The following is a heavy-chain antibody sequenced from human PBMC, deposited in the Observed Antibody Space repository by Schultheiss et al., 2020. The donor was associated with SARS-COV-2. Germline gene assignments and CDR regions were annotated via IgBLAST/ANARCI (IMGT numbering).Heavy chain of an antibody. J-gene: IGHJ4*02. CDR1: RFTFSSYA. V-gene: IGHV3-9*01. CDR2: ISWNSGNI. CDR3: AKDADSNYDFSSGYTAPFEY. Sequence: GGSLRLSCAASRFTFSSYAMHWVRQAPGKGLEWVSGISWNSGNIGYADSVKGRFTISRDNAKNSLYLQMSSLRAEDTALYYCAKDADSNYDFSSGYTAPFEYWGQGTLVTVSS. D-gene: IGHD3-3*01.